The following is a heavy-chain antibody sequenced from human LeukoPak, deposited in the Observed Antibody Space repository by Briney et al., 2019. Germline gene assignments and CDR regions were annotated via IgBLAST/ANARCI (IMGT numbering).Heavy chain of an antibody. V-gene: IGHV1-2*02. J-gene: IGHJ5*02. CDR3: ARDGTAMVLAVNWFDP. Sequence: GASVKVSCKASGYTFTGYYMHWVRQAPGQGLEWMGWINPNSGGTNYAQKFQGRVTMTRDTSISTGYMELSRLRSDDTAVYYCARDGTAMVLAVNWFDPWGQGTLVTVSS. D-gene: IGHD5-18*01. CDR1: GYTFTGYY. CDR2: INPNSGGT.